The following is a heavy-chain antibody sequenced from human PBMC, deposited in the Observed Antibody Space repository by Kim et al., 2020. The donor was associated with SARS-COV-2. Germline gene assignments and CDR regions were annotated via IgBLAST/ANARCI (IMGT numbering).Heavy chain of an antibody. CDR3: TRGTYYDILTGLGY. D-gene: IGHD3-9*01. V-gene: IGHV3-49*04. J-gene: IGHJ4*02. CDR2: IRSKAYGGTT. Sequence: GGSLRLSCTASGFTFGDYAMSWVRQAPGKGLEWVGFIRSKAYGGTTEYAASVKGRFTISRDDSKSIAYLQMNSLKTEDTAVYYCTRGTYYDILTGLGYWGQGTLVTVSS. CDR1: GFTFGDYA.